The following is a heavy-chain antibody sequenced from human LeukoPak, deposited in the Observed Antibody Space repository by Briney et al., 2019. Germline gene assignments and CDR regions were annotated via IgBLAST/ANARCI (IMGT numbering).Heavy chain of an antibody. CDR2: ITSGSNYM. V-gene: IGHV3-21*04. J-gene: IGHJ3*02. CDR1: GFSFSYYS. D-gene: IGHD5-24*01. Sequence: GGSLRLSCAASGFSFSYYSMHWVRQAPGKGLEWVSSITSGSNYMYYADSVKGRFTISRDNAKNSLYLQMNSLRAEDTAVYYCARRDPRGDGYNTDAFDIRGQGTMVTVSS. CDR3: ARRDPRGDGYNTDAFDI.